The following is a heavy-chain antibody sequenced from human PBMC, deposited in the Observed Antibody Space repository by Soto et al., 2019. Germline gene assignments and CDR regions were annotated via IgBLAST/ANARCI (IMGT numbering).Heavy chain of an antibody. J-gene: IGHJ6*03. V-gene: IGHV1-8*01. CDR3: ARVRIVLVPTASDFYYYMDV. CDR1: GYTFTSYD. D-gene: IGHD2-2*01. CDR2: MNPNSGNT. Sequence: ASVNVSCKTSGYTFTSYDINWVRQATGQGLEWMGWMNPNSGNTGYAQKFQGRVTMTRDTSISTAYMELSSLRSEDTAVYYCARVRIVLVPTASDFYYYMDVWGKGTTVTVSS.